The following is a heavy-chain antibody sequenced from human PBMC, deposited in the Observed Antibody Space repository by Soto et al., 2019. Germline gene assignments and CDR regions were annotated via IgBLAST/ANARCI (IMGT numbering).Heavy chain of an antibody. D-gene: IGHD5-12*01. CDR2: IYVGDSDT. Sequence: PGESLKISGNGSGYSFTRSWIGWVRQMPGKGLEWMGIIYVGDSDTKYSPSFQGQVTISADKSIGTAYLQWSSLEASDTAIYYCESHGAYGGLYGIDVWGHGPTVTVSS. CDR3: ESHGAYGGLYGIDV. V-gene: IGHV5-51*01. CDR1: GYSFTRSW. J-gene: IGHJ6*02.